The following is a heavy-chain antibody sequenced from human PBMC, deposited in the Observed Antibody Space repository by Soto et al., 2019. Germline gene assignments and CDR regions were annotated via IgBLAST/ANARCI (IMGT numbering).Heavy chain of an antibody. CDR3: AKDGAPRYCTRSSCHPAGAY. CDR2: ISYDGSNE. CDR1: GFPFSNYG. J-gene: IGHJ4*02. Sequence: QVQLVESGGGVVQPGRSLRLSCAGSGFPFSNYGLHWVRQAPGKGPEWVAAISYDGSNEYYADSVKGRFTISRDKSKNMLYLQMDSLRPEDTAVYYCAKDGAPRYCTRSSCHPAGAYWGQGTLVTVSS. V-gene: IGHV3-30*18. D-gene: IGHD2-15*01.